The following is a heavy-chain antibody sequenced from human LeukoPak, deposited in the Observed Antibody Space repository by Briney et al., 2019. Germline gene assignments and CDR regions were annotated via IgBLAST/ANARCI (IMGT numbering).Heavy chain of an antibody. Sequence: SETLSLTCTVSGGSISSYYWSWIRQPPGKGLEWIGYIYYSGSTNYNPSLKSRVTISVDTSKNQFSLELSSVTAADTAVYYCARVTYSIFDYWGQGTLVTVSS. D-gene: IGHD2-21*01. CDR1: GGSISSYY. V-gene: IGHV4-59*08. CDR3: ARVTYSIFDY. J-gene: IGHJ4*02. CDR2: IYYSGST.